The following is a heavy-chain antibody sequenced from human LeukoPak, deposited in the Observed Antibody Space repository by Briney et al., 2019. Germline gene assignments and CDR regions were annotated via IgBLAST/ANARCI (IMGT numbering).Heavy chain of an antibody. D-gene: IGHD6-19*01. J-gene: IGHJ5*02. CDR1: GFTFSSYG. V-gene: IGHV3-33*01. CDR2: IWYDGSNK. CDR3: AATSGWLYNWFDP. Sequence: QPGGSLRLSCAASGFTFSSYGMHWVRQAPGKGLEWVAVIWYDGSNKYYADSVKGRFTISRDNAKNSLYLQMNSLRAEDTAVYYCAATSGWLYNWFDPWGQGTLVTVSS.